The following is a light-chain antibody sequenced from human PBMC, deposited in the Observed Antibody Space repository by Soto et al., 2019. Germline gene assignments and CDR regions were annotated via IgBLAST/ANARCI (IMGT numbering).Light chain of an antibody. J-gene: IGKJ5*01. CDR1: QSISSN. CDR3: QQYNNWPPIT. Sequence: IVLTQSPATLSVSPGERATLSCRASQSISSNLAWYQQKPGRGPRLLIFGASTRAIGIPARFSGSGSGTEFTLTISSLQSEDFAVYYCQQYNNWPPITFGQGTRLEI. V-gene: IGKV3-15*01. CDR2: GAS.